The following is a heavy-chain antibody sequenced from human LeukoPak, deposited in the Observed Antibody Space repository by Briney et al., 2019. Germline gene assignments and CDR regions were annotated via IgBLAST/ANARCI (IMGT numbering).Heavy chain of an antibody. CDR2: ISSGSGYI. J-gene: IGHJ4*02. V-gene: IGHV3-21*01. CDR3: ARGGRSIDY. D-gene: IGHD3-16*01. Sequence: GGSLRLSRAASGFTFNTYTMNWIRQAPGKGLEWVSSISSGSGYIYYADSVKGRFTISRDNAKNSLYLQMNSLRAEDTAVYYCARGGRSIDYWGQGTLVTVSS. CDR1: GFTFNTYT.